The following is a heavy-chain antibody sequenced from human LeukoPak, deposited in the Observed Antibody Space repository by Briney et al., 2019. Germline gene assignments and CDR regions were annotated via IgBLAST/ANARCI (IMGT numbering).Heavy chain of an antibody. V-gene: IGHV3-74*01. Sequence: GALRPSCAASGFTFSSYWMHWVRQAPGKGLVWVSRINSDGSGTSYADSVKGRFTISRDNAQNTLYLQMNSLRAGDTAVYYCARDLGYCSSTSCYTWADYYYYGMDVWGQGTTVTVSS. CDR1: GFTFSSYW. D-gene: IGHD2-2*02. CDR3: ARDLGYCSSTSCYTWADYYYYGMDV. CDR2: INSDGSGT. J-gene: IGHJ6*02.